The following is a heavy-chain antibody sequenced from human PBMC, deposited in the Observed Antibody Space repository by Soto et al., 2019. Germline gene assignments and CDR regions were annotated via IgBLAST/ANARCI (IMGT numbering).Heavy chain of an antibody. CDR1: GFSLSTSGVG. V-gene: IGHV2-5*02. CDR3: AHLTYYYGSGSYFHDGMDV. J-gene: IGHJ6*02. D-gene: IGHD3-10*01. CDR2: IYWDDDK. Sequence: QITLKESGPTLVKPTQTLTLTCTFSGFSLSTSGVGVGWIRQPPGKALEWLALIYWDDDKRYSPSLKSRLTITKDTSKNPVVLTMTNMDPVDTATYYCAHLTYYYGSGSYFHDGMDVWGQGTTVTVSS.